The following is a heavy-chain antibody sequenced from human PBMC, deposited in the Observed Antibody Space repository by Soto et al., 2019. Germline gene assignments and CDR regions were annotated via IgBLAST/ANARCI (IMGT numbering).Heavy chain of an antibody. J-gene: IGHJ6*02. V-gene: IGHV1-69*01. Sequence: QVQLVQSGAEVKNPGTTVKVYCTVSGGTFSSYAISWVRQAPGQGLEWMGEIISIFGTAMYAQKFQGRVTIIADESASTAYMELSSLRSDDTAVYYCARGGKERFRGSGMDVWGQGTTVTVSS. CDR1: GGTFSSYA. CDR3: ARGGKERFRGSGMDV. D-gene: IGHD1-1*01. CDR2: IISIFGTA.